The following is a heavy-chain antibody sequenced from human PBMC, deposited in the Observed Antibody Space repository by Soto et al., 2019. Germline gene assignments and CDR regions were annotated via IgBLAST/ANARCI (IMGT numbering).Heavy chain of an antibody. CDR3: AKGFAYSSSWYSDY. Sequence: GESLQISCAASGFTFSSYAMSWVRQAPGKGLEGVSAISGRGGSTYYADSVKGRFTISRDNSKNTLYLQMNSLRAEDTAVYYCAKGFAYSSSWYSDYWGQGTLVTVSS. V-gene: IGHV3-23*01. CDR2: ISGRGGST. D-gene: IGHD6-13*01. J-gene: IGHJ4*02. CDR1: GFTFSSYA.